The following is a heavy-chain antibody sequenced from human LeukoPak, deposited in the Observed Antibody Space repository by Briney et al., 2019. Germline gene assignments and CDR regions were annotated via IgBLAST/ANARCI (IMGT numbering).Heavy chain of an antibody. CDR2: INPNSGGT. Sequence: GASVKVSCKASGYTFTSYGITWVRQAPGQGLEWMGWINPNSGGTNYAQKFQGWVTMTRDTSISTAYMELSRLRSDDTAVYYCARAGYSSGWYVDYWGQGTLVTVSS. J-gene: IGHJ4*02. CDR1: GYTFTSYG. V-gene: IGHV1-2*04. D-gene: IGHD6-19*01. CDR3: ARAGYSSGWYVDY.